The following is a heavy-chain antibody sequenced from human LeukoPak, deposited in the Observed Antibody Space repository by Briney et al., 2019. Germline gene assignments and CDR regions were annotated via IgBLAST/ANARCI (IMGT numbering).Heavy chain of an antibody. CDR1: GYTFTSYD. Sequence: ASVKVSCKASGYTFTSYDINWVRQATGQELEWMGWMNPNSGNTGYAQKFQGRVTMTRNTSISTAYMELSSLRSEDTAVYYCARGGSGWYYYYYGMDVWGQGTTVTVSS. J-gene: IGHJ6*02. CDR2: MNPNSGNT. CDR3: ARGGSGWYYYYYGMDV. V-gene: IGHV1-8*01. D-gene: IGHD6-19*01.